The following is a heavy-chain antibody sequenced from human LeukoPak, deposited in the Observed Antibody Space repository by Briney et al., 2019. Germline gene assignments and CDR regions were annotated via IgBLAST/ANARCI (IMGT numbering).Heavy chain of an antibody. Sequence: ASVKVSCKASGYTFTGYYMHWVRQAPGQGLEWMGWINPNSGGTNYAQKFQGRVTMTRDTSISTAYMELSRLRSDDTAVYYCARAASSWYGVYFDYWGQGTLVTVSS. CDR3: ARAASSWYGVYFDY. CDR1: GYTFTGYY. V-gene: IGHV1-2*02. CDR2: INPNSGGT. D-gene: IGHD6-13*01. J-gene: IGHJ4*02.